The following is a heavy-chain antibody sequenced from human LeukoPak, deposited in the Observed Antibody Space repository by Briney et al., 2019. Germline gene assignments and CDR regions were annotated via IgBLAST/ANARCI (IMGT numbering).Heavy chain of an antibody. Sequence: GSLRLSCAASGITFSNYAMSWVRQAPGKGLEWVSIIGYRGGSIYYAYSVKGRFTISRDNSKNTLYLQMDSLRAEDTAVYYCAKVYQQQLPGYYFDYWGQGTLVTVSS. D-gene: IGHD6-13*01. CDR3: AKVYQQQLPGYYFDY. J-gene: IGHJ4*02. CDR2: IGYRGGSI. CDR1: GITFSNYA. V-gene: IGHV3-23*01.